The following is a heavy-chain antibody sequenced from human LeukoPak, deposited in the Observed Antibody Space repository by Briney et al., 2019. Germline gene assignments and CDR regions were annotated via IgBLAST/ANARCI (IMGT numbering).Heavy chain of an antibody. CDR3: AKDRGGSLGAFDI. CDR2: IRYGGSDK. V-gene: IGHV3-30*02. D-gene: IGHD1-26*01. CDR1: GFSFINYD. J-gene: IGHJ3*02. Sequence: PGGSLRLSCAASGFSFINYDMHWVRQTPGKGLEWVAFIRYGGSDKYYADSVKGRFTISRDNSRNTLYLQMNSLRTGDTAVYYCAKDRGGSLGAFDIWGQGTMVTVSS.